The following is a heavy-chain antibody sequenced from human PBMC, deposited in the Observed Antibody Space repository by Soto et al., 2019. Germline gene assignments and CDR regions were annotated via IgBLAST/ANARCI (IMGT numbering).Heavy chain of an antibody. Sequence: ASVKVSCKASGYTFTSYGISWVRQAPGQGLEWMGWISAYNGNTNYAQKLQGRVTITADESTSTAYMELSSLRSEDTAVYYCAQTLGLAVAGPGRFDLWGRGTLVTVSS. J-gene: IGHJ2*01. CDR1: GYTFTSYG. CDR3: AQTLGLAVAGPGRFDL. CDR2: ISAYNGNT. V-gene: IGHV1-18*01. D-gene: IGHD6-19*01.